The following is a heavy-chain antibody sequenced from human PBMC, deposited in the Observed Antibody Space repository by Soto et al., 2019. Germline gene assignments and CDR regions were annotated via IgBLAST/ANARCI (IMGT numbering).Heavy chain of an antibody. V-gene: IGHV1-46*01. CDR3: ARERPSVIAAAGTLAYYYGMDV. J-gene: IGHJ6*02. Sequence: ASVKVCCKASGYTFTTYAMHWVRQAHGQGLEWMGIINPSGGSTSYAQKFQGRVTMTRDTSTSAVYMELSSLRSEDTAVYYCARERPSVIAAAGTLAYYYGMDVWGQGTTVTVSS. CDR2: INPSGGST. CDR1: GYTFTTYA. D-gene: IGHD6-13*01.